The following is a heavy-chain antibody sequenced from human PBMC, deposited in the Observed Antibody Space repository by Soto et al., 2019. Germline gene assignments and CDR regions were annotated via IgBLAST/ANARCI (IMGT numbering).Heavy chain of an antibody. CDR2: IYYSGST. CDR1: GGSFSSNY. J-gene: IGHJ4*02. CDR3: ARASETHLPDY. Sequence: QVQLQESGPGLVKPSETLSLTCTVSGGSFSSNYWSWIRQPPGKGLEWIGYIYYSGSTSYNPSLKSHVTIAVDTSKNQFSLKLTSVTAADTAMYYCARASETHLPDYLGQGILVTVSS. D-gene: IGHD6-19*01. V-gene: IGHV4-59*01.